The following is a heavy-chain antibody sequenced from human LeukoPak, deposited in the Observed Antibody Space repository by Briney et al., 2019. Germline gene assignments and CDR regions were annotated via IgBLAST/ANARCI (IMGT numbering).Heavy chain of an antibody. CDR2: ISAYNGNT. J-gene: IGHJ6*03. CDR3: ARDVVDAVAGSHYYYYYMDV. V-gene: IGHV1-18*01. Sequence: ASVKVSCKASGYTFTSYGISWVRQAPGQGLEWMGWISAYNGNTNYAQKLQGRVTMTTDTSTSTAYMELRSLRSDDTAVYYCARDVVDAVAGSHYYYYYMDVWGKGTTVTVSS. D-gene: IGHD6-19*01. CDR1: GYTFTSYG.